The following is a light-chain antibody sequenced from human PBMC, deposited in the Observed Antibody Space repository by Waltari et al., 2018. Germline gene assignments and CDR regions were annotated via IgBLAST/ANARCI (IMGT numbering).Light chain of an antibody. V-gene: IGKV1-12*01. Sequence: DIQMTQSPSSVSASVGDRVTMTCRASQDISSWLAWYQQKPGKAPKLLIYTASTLQSGDPSRFSGSGSGTDFTLTISSLQPEDFATYYCQQAKCFPHTFGGGTKVEMK. J-gene: IGKJ4*01. CDR3: QQAKCFPHT. CDR2: TAS. CDR1: QDISSW.